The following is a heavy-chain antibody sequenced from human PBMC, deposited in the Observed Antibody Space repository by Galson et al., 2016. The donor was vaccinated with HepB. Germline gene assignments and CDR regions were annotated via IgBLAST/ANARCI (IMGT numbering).Heavy chain of an antibody. J-gene: IGHJ4*02. V-gene: IGHV3-48*01. Sequence: SLRLSCAASGFTFSSYWMHWVRQAPGKGLEWVSYISGSSSTIYYADSVKGRFTISRDNAKNSLFLRMHSLRVEDTAVYYCVRDRRQWVSMGATTRFRERGIDYWGQGTLVTVSS. D-gene: IGHD1-26*01. CDR2: ISGSSSTI. CDR1: GFTFSSYW. CDR3: VRDRRQWVSMGATTRFRERGIDY.